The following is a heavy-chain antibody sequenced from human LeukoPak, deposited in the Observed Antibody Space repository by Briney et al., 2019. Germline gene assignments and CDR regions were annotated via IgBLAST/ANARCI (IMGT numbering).Heavy chain of an antibody. CDR3: ARHVTRYAFDI. CDR1: GGSVTSYY. Sequence: SETLSLTCTVSGGSVTSYYWSWIRQPPGKGLEWIGCLYLSGSTNLNPSLKSRVSISVDTSKNQFSLRLSSVTAADTAVYYCARHVTRYAFDIWGQGTMLTVSS. J-gene: IGHJ3*02. CDR2: LYLSGST. V-gene: IGHV4-59*08. D-gene: IGHD2-21*02.